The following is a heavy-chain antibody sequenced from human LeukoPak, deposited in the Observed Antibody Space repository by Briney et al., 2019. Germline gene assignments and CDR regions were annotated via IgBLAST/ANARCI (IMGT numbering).Heavy chain of an antibody. CDR2: ISSSSSTI. J-gene: IGHJ4*02. CDR1: GFTFSTFI. D-gene: IGHD2-15*01. CDR3: ARGYCSGGSCSQTNYFDY. V-gene: IGHV3-48*04. Sequence: GGSLRLSCAASGFTFSTFIMNWVRQAPGKGLEWVSYISSSSSTIYYADSVKGRFTISRDNAKNSLYLQMNSLRAEDTAVYYCARGYCSGGSCSQTNYFDYWGQGTLVTVSS.